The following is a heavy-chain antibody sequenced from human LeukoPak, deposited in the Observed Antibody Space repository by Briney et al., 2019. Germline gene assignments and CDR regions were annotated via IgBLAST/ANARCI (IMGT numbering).Heavy chain of an antibody. Sequence: GESLKISCKASGYTFTNYWIGWVRQMTGKCLEWMGIIQPRDSDGRYSPSFRGRVTFSADKSNNTADLQWSSLKASDTAIYYCARGLQTTVVTPFAYGGQGTLVSVFS. CDR3: ARGLQTTVVTPFAY. D-gene: IGHD4-23*01. J-gene: IGHJ4*02. V-gene: IGHV5-51*01. CDR2: IQPRDSDG. CDR1: GYTFTNYW.